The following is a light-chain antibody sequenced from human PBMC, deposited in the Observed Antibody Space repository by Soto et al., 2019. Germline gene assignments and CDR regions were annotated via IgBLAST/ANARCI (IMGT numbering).Light chain of an antibody. J-gene: IGKJ1*01. CDR2: GAS. Sequence: EIVLTQSPGNLSLSPGERATLSCRASQSVSSSYLAWYQQKPGQAPRLLIYGASSRATGIPDRFSGSGSGTDFTLTISRLEPEDVAVYYCQQYGSSPRTFGQGTKVEIK. CDR1: QSVSSSY. V-gene: IGKV3-20*01. CDR3: QQYGSSPRT.